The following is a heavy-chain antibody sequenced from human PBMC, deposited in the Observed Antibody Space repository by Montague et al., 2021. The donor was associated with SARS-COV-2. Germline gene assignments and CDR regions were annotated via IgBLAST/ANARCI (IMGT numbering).Heavy chain of an antibody. CDR2: ISASTNII. Sequence: SLRLSCAASGSTFSDYSVNWVRQAPGKGLEWISYISASTNIIYYADSVKGRFTISRDNSRNSLYLQMNSLRADDTAVYYCAKDLVLRAARPDSLDVWGQGTVVSVSS. CDR3: AKDLVLRAARPDSLDV. CDR1: GSTFSDYS. J-gene: IGHJ3*01. D-gene: IGHD6-6*01. V-gene: IGHV3-48*01.